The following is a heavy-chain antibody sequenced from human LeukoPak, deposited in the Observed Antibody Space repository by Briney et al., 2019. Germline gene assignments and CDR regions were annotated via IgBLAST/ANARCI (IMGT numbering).Heavy chain of an antibody. D-gene: IGHD6-19*01. CDR3: AKVGGSSGWYGGNAFDI. Sequence: GGSLRLSCAASEFTFSNYAMTWVRQTPGKGLEWVSGISGDGDSRYYADSVNGQFTISRDNSKNTLYLQMNSLRAEDTALYYCAKVGGSSGWYGGNAFDIWGQGTMVTVSS. V-gene: IGHV3-23*01. CDR2: ISGDGDSR. CDR1: EFTFSNYA. J-gene: IGHJ3*02.